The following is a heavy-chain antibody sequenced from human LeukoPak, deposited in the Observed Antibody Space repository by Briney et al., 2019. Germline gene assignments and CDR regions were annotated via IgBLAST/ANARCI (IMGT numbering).Heavy chain of an antibody. V-gene: IGHV3-53*01. D-gene: IGHD4-23*01. CDR2: IYSSGST. CDR3: ARDRVGTAGVEY. CDR1: GFTLSSSA. J-gene: IGHJ4*02. Sequence: PGRSLRLSCAASGFTLSSSAMHWVRQAPGKGLEWVSVIYSSGSTYYADSVKGRFTISRDSSKNTLYPQMNSLRVEDTAVYYCARDRVGTAGVEYWGQGTLVTVSS.